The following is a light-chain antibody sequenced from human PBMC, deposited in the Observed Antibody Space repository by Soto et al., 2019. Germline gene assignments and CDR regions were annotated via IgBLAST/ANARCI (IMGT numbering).Light chain of an antibody. CDR1: QNGSNW. CDR2: EGS. Sequence: DIQMTQSPSALSASVGEGVTITCRARQNGSNWLAWYRQKPGEAPKLLIYEGSTLEKGVPSRFSGSGSGTEFTLTISILQPDDFATFYCQHYDTCSRTYGQGTKVEVK. J-gene: IGKJ1*01. V-gene: IGKV1-5*03. CDR3: QHYDTCSRT.